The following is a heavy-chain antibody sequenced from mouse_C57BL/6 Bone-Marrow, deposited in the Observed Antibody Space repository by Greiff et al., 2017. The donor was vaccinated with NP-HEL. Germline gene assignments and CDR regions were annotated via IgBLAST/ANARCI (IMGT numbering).Heavy chain of an antibody. V-gene: IGHV3-6*01. CDR1: GYSITSGYY. Sequence: EVKLQESGPGLVKPSQSLSLTCSVTGYSITSGYYWNWIRQFPGNKLEWMGYISYDGSNNYNPSLKNRISITRDTSKNQLFLKLNSVTTEDTATYYCAGPYFDVWGTGTTVTVSS. J-gene: IGHJ1*03. CDR2: ISYDGSN. CDR3: AGPYFDV.